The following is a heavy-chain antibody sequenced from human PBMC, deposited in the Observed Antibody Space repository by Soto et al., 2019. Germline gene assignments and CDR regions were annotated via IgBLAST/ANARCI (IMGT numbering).Heavy chain of an antibody. J-gene: IGHJ2*01. V-gene: IGHV1-46*01. CDR1: GYTFTTYY. D-gene: IGHD4-17*01. Sequence: QVQLVQSGAEVKKPGASVEVSCKASGYTFTTYYIHWVRHAPGQGLEWMGVINPGGVSTKYAQKFQNRVTMTSDTSTSTVYMDLSCLRSEDTAVYFCARGGNGDNVGYWYFDLWGRGTLVTVSP. CDR2: INPGGVST. CDR3: ARGGNGDNVGYWYFDL.